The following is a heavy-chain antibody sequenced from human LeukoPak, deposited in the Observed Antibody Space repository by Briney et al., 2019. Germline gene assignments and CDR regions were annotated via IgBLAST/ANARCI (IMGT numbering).Heavy chain of an antibody. V-gene: IGHV1-3*03. J-gene: IGHJ6*03. D-gene: IGHD3-3*01. CDR3: ARARYETRIWPKSRYDYYHYMDV. CDR2: INAGNGNT. Sequence: ASVKVSCKASGYTFTSYVIHWVRQAPGQRLEWMGWINAGNGNTKYSQEFQDRVTITRDTSASTAYMELSSLRSEDMAVYYCARARYETRIWPKSRYDYYHYMDVWGKGTTVTISS. CDR1: GYTFTSYV.